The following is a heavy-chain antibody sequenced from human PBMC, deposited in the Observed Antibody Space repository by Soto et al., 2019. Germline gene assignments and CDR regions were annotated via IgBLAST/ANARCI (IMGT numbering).Heavy chain of an antibody. CDR1: GGSISSYY. Sequence: PSETLSLTCTVSGGSISSYYWSWIRQPPGKGLEWIGYIYYSGSTNYNPSLKSRVTISVDTSKNQFSLKLSSVTAADTAVYYCARGTYYYDSSGYQYFDYWGQGTLVTVSS. D-gene: IGHD3-22*01. V-gene: IGHV4-59*01. CDR3: ARGTYYYDSSGYQYFDY. CDR2: IYYSGST. J-gene: IGHJ4*02.